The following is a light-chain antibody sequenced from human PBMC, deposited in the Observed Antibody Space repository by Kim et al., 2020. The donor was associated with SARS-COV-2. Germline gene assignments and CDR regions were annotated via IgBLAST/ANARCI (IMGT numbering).Light chain of an antibody. CDR1: QSVNSY. CDR3: QQRGNWPWT. J-gene: IGKJ1*01. V-gene: IGKV3-11*01. Sequence: EIVLTQSPATLSLSPGNGATLSCRASQSVNSYLLWYQHKPGQAPRLLIYDASNRATGIPARFSGSGSGTDFTLTISSLEPEDFAVYYCQQRGNWPWTFGQGTKVDIK. CDR2: DAS.